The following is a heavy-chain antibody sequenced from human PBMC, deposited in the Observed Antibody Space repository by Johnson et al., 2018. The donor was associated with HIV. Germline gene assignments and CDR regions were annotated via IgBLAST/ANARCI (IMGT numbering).Heavy chain of an antibody. Sequence: VQLVESGGGLVQPGGSLRLSCAASGFTFSSYLMSWFRQAPGKGLEWVANIKQDGSEKYYVDSVKGRFTISRDNAKNSLYLQMNSLRAEDTAVYYCARPPGVGSVDAFDIWGQGTMVTVSS. J-gene: IGHJ3*02. CDR1: GFTFSSYL. CDR2: IKQDGSEK. CDR3: ARPPGVGSVDAFDI. V-gene: IGHV3-7*01. D-gene: IGHD2-15*01.